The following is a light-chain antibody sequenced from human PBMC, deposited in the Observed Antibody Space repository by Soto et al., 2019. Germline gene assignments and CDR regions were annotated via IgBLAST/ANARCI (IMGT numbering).Light chain of an antibody. CDR3: MQATQLRT. J-gene: IGKJ5*01. Sequence: EIVLTQTPLLSPVTLGQPASISCRSSRSLVASDGNAYLTWLHQRPGQPPRPLIYKVSQRLSGVPDRLSGSGAGTDFTLHISRVEAEDVGTYFCMQATQLRTFGQGTRLEIK. V-gene: IGKV2-24*01. CDR1: RSLVASDGNAY. CDR2: KVS.